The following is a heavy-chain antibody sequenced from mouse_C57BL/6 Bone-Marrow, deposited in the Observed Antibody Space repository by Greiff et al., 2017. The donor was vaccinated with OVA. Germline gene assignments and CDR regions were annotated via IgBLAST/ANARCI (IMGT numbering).Heavy chain of an antibody. CDR3: ARENYYGIFAY. D-gene: IGHD1-1*02. V-gene: IGHV1-63*01. CDR2: IYPGGGYT. J-gene: IGHJ3*01. CDR1: GYTFTNYW. Sequence: QVQLQQSGAELVRPGTSVKMSCKASGYTFTNYWIGWAKQRPGHGLEWIGDIYPGGGYTNYNEKFKGKATLTADKSSSTAYMQFSSLPSEDSAIYYCARENYYGIFAYWGQGTLVTVSA.